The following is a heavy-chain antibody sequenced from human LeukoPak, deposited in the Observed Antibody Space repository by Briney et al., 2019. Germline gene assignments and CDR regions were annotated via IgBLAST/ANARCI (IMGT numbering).Heavy chain of an antibody. V-gene: IGHV4-30-2*01. CDR1: GGSISSGGYS. D-gene: IGHD4-17*01. J-gene: IGHJ4*02. CDR2: IYHSGST. Sequence: SQTLSLTCAVSGGSISSGGYSWSWIRQPPGKGLEWIGYIYHSGSTYYNPSLKSRVTISVDRSKNQFSLKLSSVTAADTAVYYCARREYGAFDYWGQGTLVTVSS. CDR3: ARREYGAFDY.